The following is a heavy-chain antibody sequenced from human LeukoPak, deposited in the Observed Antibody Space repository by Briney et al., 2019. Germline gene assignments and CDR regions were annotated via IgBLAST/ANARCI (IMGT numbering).Heavy chain of an antibody. J-gene: IGHJ4*02. Sequence: GGSLRLSCAASGLSVSHNYMTWVRQAPGKGLQWVSMIRSDTGTDYADSVKGRFTISRDTSDNTLNLQMNGLGAEDSAVYYCAAKGNGYTGIYVFAHWGQGTLVTVSA. CDR1: GLSVSHNY. V-gene: IGHV3-66*01. CDR3: AAKGNGYTGIYVFAH. D-gene: IGHD1-26*01. CDR2: IRSDTGT.